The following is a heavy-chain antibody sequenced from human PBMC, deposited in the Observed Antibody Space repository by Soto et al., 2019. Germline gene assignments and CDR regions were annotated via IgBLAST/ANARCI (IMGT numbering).Heavy chain of an antibody. CDR2: ISGSGGST. V-gene: IGHV3-23*01. J-gene: IGHJ4*02. D-gene: IGHD4-17*01. CDR1: GFTFTSYA. Sequence: EVQLLESGGGLVQPGGSLRLSCAASGFTFTSYAMSWVRQAPGKGLEWVSAISGSGGSTYYADSVKGRFRIARDNPKNTLYLQMNSLRAEDTAVYYGAKVGFTSPGYGAYAGSFEYWGPGTLVTASS. CDR3: AKVGFTSPGYGAYAGSFEY.